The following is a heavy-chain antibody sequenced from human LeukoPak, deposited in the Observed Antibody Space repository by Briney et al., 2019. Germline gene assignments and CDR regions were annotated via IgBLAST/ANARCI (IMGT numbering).Heavy chain of an antibody. D-gene: IGHD6-13*01. CDR1: GYTFTSYG. CDR3: ARDYRAAAGVEYFQH. J-gene: IGHJ1*01. V-gene: IGHV1-18*01. Sequence: GASVKVSCKASGYTFTSYGISWVRQAPGQGLEWMGWISVYKGNTKYTQKLQGRVTMTTDTSTSTAYMELTSLRSDDTAVYYCARDYRAAAGVEYFQHWGQGTLVTVSS. CDR2: ISVYKGNT.